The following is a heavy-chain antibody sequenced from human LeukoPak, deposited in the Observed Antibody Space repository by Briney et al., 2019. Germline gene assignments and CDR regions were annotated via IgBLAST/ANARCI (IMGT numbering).Heavy chain of an antibody. V-gene: IGHV6-1*01. CDR1: GDSVSSNSAA. CDR3: ARYRHDAFDI. D-gene: IGHD3-16*02. CDR2: TYYRSKWSN. J-gene: IGHJ3*02. Sequence: RSQTLSLTCVISGDSVSSNSAAWNWIRQSPARGLEWLGRTYYRSKWSNDYALSVQSRITVNPDTSKNHFSLQLNSVTPEDSAVYYCARYRHDAFDIWGQGTTVTVSP.